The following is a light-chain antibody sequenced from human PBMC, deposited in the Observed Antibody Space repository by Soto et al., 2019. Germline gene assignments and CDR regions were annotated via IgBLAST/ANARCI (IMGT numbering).Light chain of an antibody. CDR2: YDS. CDR1: NIGSKS. V-gene: IGLV3-21*04. CDR3: QVWDTSSDHVV. Sequence: ELTQPPSVSVAPGKTARITCGGNNIGSKSVHWYQQKPGQAPVLVIYYDSDRPSGIPERFSGSNSGNTATLTISRVEAGDEADYYCQVWDTSSDHVVIGGGTKVTVL. J-gene: IGLJ2*01.